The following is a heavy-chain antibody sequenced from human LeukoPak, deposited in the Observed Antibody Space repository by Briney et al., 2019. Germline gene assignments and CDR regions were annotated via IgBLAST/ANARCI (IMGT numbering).Heavy chain of an antibody. V-gene: IGHV1-8*01. J-gene: IGHJ4*02. Sequence: ASVKVSCKASGYTFTSYDINWVRQATGQGLEWMGWMNPNSGNTGYAQKFQGRVTMTRNTSISTAYMELSSLRSEDTAVYHCARDVGSLEVIDYWGQGTLVSVSS. D-gene: IGHD3-10*01. CDR1: GYTFTSYD. CDR3: ARDVGSLEVIDY. CDR2: MNPNSGNT.